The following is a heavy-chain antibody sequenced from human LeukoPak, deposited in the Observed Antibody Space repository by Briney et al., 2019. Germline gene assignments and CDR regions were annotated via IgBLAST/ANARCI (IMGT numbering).Heavy chain of an antibody. CDR3: ARTSYDILTGSRYNWFDP. CDR2: ISAYNGNT. D-gene: IGHD3-9*01. CDR1: GYTFTSYG. Sequence: ASVKVSCKASGYTFTSYGISWVRQAPGQGLEWMGWISAYNGNTNYAQKLQGRVTMTTDTSTSTAYMELRSLRSDDMAVYYCARTSYDILTGSRYNWFDPWGQGTLVTVSS. J-gene: IGHJ5*02. V-gene: IGHV1-18*03.